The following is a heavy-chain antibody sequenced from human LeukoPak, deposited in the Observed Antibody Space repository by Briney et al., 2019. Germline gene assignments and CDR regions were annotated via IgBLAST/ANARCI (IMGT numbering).Heavy chain of an antibody. CDR1: GYSFTTLW. J-gene: IGHJ4*02. CDR3: ARLFPYGGYNSVRGPLDH. CDR2: IYPDDSET. Sequence: GESLKISCKGSGYSFTTLWIGWVRQRPGKGLEWMGIIYPDDSETRYSPSFQGQVTISVDKSMSFAYLQWSSLKASDTAMYYCARLFPYGGYNSVRGPLDHWGQGTLVTVSS. V-gene: IGHV5-51*01. D-gene: IGHD5-24*01.